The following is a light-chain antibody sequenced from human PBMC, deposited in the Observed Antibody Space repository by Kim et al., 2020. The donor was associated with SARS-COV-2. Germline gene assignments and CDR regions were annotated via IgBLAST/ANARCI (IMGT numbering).Light chain of an antibody. CDR2: GDK. CDR3: NSRDTSGNHVP. V-gene: IGLV3-19*01. J-gene: IGLJ3*02. Sequence: SSELTQDPAVSVALVQTVTITCQGDSLRGYYASWFRQKSGQAPILVIYGDKNRPSGIPERFSGSGSGNTAYLTITGAQAEDEADSYCNSRDTSGNHVPFGGGTKLTVL. CDR1: SLRGYY.